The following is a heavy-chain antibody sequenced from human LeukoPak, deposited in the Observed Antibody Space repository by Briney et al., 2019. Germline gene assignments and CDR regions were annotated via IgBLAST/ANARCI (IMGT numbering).Heavy chain of an antibody. CDR2: MNPNSGNT. CDR3: ARGSIKRITIFGVVIIRDWFDP. V-gene: IGHV1-8*01. J-gene: IGHJ5*02. D-gene: IGHD3-3*01. CDR1: GYTFTSYD. Sequence: ASVKVSRKASGYTFTSYDINWVRQATGQGLEWMGWMNPNSGNTGYAQKFQGRVTMTRNTSISTAYMELSSLRSEDTAVYYCARGSIKRITIFGVVIIRDWFDPWGQGTLVTVSS.